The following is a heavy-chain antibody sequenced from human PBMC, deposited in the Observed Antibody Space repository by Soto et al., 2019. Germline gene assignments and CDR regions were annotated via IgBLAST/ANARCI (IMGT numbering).Heavy chain of an antibody. CDR2: ISGSGGST. J-gene: IGHJ4*02. D-gene: IGHD4-17*01. V-gene: IGHV3-23*01. CDR1: GFTFSSYA. Sequence: GGSLRLSCAASGFTFSSYAMSWVRQAPGKGLEWVSAISGSGGSTYYADSVKGRFTISRDNSKNTLYLQMNSLRAEDTAVYYCAKDPGVSTVTTRGPFDYWGQGTLVTVSS. CDR3: AKDPGVSTVTTRGPFDY.